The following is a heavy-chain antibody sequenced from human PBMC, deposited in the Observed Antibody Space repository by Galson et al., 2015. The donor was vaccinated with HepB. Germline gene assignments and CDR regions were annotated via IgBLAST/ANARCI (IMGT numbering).Heavy chain of an antibody. Sequence: SLRLSCAASTFIFSTYSMNWVRQAPGKGLEWVSYISSGTTTIYYADSVKGRFTISRDNAKMSLYLQMNGLRAEDTAVYSCVFLRGNDLKPLDYWGLGTLVTVSS. CDR3: VFLRGNDLKPLDY. CDR1: TFIFSTYS. V-gene: IGHV3-48*04. D-gene: IGHD4-23*01. J-gene: IGHJ4*02. CDR2: ISSGTTTI.